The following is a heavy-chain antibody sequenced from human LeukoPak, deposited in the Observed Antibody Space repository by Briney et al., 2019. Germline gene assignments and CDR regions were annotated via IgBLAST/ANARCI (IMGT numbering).Heavy chain of an antibody. CDR2: IKKDGSEK. D-gene: IGHD6-19*01. CDR1: GFTFSSYG. J-gene: IGHJ4*02. V-gene: IGHV3-7*03. Sequence: GGSLRLSCAASGFTFSSYGMHWVRQAPGKGLEWVANIKKDGSEKYYVDSVKGRFTISRDNAKNSLYLQMNSLRAEDTAVYYCVSGSGWYMDYWGQGTLVTVSS. CDR3: VSGSGWYMDY.